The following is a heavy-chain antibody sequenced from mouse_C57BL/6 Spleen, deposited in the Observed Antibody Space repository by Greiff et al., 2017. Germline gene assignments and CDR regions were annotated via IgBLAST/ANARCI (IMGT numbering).Heavy chain of an antibody. CDR2: INPNNGGT. V-gene: IGHV1-22*01. CDR1: GYTFTDYN. J-gene: IGHJ2*01. D-gene: IGHD4-1*01. CDR3: ARSAGKSLWFDY. Sequence: EVQLQQSGPELVKPGASVKMSCKASGYTFTDYNMHWVKQSHGKSLEWIGYINPNNGGTSYNQKFKGKATLTVNKSSSTAYMELRSLTSEDSAVYYCARSAGKSLWFDYWGQGTTLTVSS.